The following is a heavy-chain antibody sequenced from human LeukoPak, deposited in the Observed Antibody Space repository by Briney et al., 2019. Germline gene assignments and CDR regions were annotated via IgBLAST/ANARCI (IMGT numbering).Heavy chain of an antibody. CDR3: ARDSIYGSGSYYGLSRAFDY. D-gene: IGHD3-10*01. CDR1: GYTFTSYA. Sequence: ASVKVSCKASGYTFTSYAMNWVRQAPGQGLEWMGWINTNTGNPTYAQGFTGRSVFSLDTSVSTAYLQISSLKAEDTAVYYCARDSIYGSGSYYGLSRAFDYWGQGTLVTVPS. CDR2: INTNTGNP. J-gene: IGHJ4*02. V-gene: IGHV7-4-1*02.